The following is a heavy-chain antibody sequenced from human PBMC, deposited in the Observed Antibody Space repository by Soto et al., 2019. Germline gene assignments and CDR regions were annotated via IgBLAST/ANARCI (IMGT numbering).Heavy chain of an antibody. CDR3: ARDKVIYYDSSGYFWNYYGMDV. V-gene: IGHV1-18*04. J-gene: IGHJ6*02. CDR1: GYTFSSHG. D-gene: IGHD3-22*01. CDR2: ISVYSGNT. Sequence: ASVKVSCKASGYTFSSHGISWVRQAPGQGLEWMGWISVYSGNTNYAQRLQGRVTISRDNSKNTLYLQMNSLRAEDTAVYYCARDKVIYYDSSGYFWNYYGMDVWGQGTRVTVSS.